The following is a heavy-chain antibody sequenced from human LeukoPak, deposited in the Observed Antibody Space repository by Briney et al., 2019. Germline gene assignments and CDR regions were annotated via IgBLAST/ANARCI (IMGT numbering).Heavy chain of an antibody. CDR1: GFSLSTSGVR. J-gene: IGHJ4*02. V-gene: IGHV2-70*04. CDR2: IDWDDDK. Sequence: SGPTLVNPTQTLTLTCTFSGFSLSTSGVRVSWIRQPPGKALEWLARIDWDDDKLYRTSLKTRLTISKDTSKNQVVLTMTNMDPVDTATYYCARSSLLFFDYWGQGTLVTVSS. CDR3: ARSSLLFFDY. D-gene: IGHD2-21*01.